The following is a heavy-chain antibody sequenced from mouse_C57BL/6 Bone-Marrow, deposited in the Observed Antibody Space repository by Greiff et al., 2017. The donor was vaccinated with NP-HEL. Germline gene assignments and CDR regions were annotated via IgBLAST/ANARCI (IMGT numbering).Heavy chain of an antibody. CDR3: ARQELTGTWFAY. V-gene: IGHV5-12*01. CDR2: ISNGGGST. Sequence: EVKLMESGGGLVQPGGSLKLSCAASGFTFSDYYMYWVRQTPEKRLEWVAYISNGGGSTYYPDTVKGRFTISRDNAKNTLYLQMSRLKSEDTAMYYCARQELTGTWFAYWGQGTLVTVSA. D-gene: IGHD4-1*01. J-gene: IGHJ3*01. CDR1: GFTFSDYY.